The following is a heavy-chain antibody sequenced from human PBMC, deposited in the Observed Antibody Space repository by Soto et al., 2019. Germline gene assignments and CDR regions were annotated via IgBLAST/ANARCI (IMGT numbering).Heavy chain of an antibody. CDR1: GYTFTGYY. Sequence: ASVRVSCKASGYTFTGYYMHWVRQAPGQGLEWMGWINPNSGGTNYAQKFQGRVTMTRDTSISTAYMELSRLRSDDTAVYYCARARYFDHPTDYYYYYGTDVSGPRPNVTLS. CDR2: INPNSGGT. CDR3: ARARYFDHPTDYYYYYGTDV. V-gene: IGHV1-2*02. D-gene: IGHD3-9*01. J-gene: IGHJ6*02.